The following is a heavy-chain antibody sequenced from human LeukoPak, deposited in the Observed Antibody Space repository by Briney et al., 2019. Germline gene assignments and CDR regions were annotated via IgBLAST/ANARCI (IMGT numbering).Heavy chain of an antibody. D-gene: IGHD5-24*01. V-gene: IGHV4-59*08. CDR3: ARHVTISGPYDASDI. J-gene: IGHJ3*02. Sequence: SETLSLTCTVSGDSISSYYWSWVRQPPGKGLEWIGYIYYSGGTDYNPSLKSRVTISVDTSKNQFSLKLSPPAASDTAVHYCARHVTISGPYDASDIWGQGTMVTVSP. CDR2: IYYSGGT. CDR1: GDSISSYY.